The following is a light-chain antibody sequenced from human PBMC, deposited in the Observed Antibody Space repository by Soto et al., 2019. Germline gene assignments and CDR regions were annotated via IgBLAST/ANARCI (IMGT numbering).Light chain of an antibody. CDR1: QSINTE. J-gene: IGKJ2*01. V-gene: IGKV3-15*01. CDR2: GAS. CDR3: QQGHNWPLP. Sequence: EIVMKQSPATLSLSPGERAALSSRASQSINTELAWYQQKPGQPPRLLIYGASTRATGVPARFTGSESGSEFTLTISGLQSEDFAVYYCQQGHNWPLPFGQGTRLE.